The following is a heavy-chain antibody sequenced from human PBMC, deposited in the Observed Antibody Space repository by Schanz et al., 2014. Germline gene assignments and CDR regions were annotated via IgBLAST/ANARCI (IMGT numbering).Heavy chain of an antibody. CDR1: GFTFSDYY. Sequence: QVQLVESGGGLVKPGGSLRLSCAASGFTFSDYYMSWIRQAPGKGLEWVSGISGSGASTYYADSVKGRFTISRDNAKNSLYLEMNSLRAEDTALYYCARDRRNADLDYWGQGTLVTVSS. CDR2: ISGSGAST. V-gene: IGHV3-11*04. J-gene: IGHJ4*02. CDR3: ARDRRNADLDY. D-gene: IGHD1-1*01.